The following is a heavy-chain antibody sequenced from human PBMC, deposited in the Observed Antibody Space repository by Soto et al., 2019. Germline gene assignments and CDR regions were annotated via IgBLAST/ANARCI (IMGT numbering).Heavy chain of an antibody. D-gene: IGHD3-10*01. CDR3: ARGNYYGAGSQVNWFDP. CDR1: GFTFSSYS. Sequence: GSLRLSCAASGFTFSSYSMNWVRQAPGKGLEWVSYISSSSSTIYYADSVKGRFTISRDNAKNSLYLQMNSLRDEDTAVYYCARGNYYGAGSQVNWFDPWGQGTLVIVSS. V-gene: IGHV3-48*02. CDR2: ISSSSSTI. J-gene: IGHJ5*01.